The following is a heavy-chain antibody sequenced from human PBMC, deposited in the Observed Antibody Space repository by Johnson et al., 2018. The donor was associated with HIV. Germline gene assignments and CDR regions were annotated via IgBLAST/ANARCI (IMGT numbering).Heavy chain of an antibody. CDR1: GFTFSNFG. D-gene: IGHD3-16*01. CDR2: IQYDGSSK. CDR3: AKDLGANKDDEWATDYYDLSIAYPVPDPRAVVGAFDI. J-gene: IGHJ3*02. Sequence: QVQLVESGGGVVQPGRSLRLSCAASGFTFSNFGMHWVRQAPGKGLEWVAFIQYDGSSKNYGDSVKGRFTISRDNSKNTLYLQMNRLRVEDTAVYFCAKDLGANKDDEWATDYYDLSIAYPVPDPRAVVGAFDIWGQGTMVSVSS. V-gene: IGHV3-30*18.